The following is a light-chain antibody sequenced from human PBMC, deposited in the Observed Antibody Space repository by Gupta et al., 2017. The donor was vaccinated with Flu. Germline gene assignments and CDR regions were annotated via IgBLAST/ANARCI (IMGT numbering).Light chain of an antibody. Sequence: EIVLTQSPATLSLSPGERATLYCRASQSVSTYLAWYQQKLGQAPRLLIYDASNRATGIPARFSGSGSGTDFTLTISSLEPEDFAVYYCQQRRNWPRTFGQGTKVDIK. CDR3: QQRRNWPRT. CDR1: QSVSTY. J-gene: IGKJ1*01. V-gene: IGKV3-11*01. CDR2: DAS.